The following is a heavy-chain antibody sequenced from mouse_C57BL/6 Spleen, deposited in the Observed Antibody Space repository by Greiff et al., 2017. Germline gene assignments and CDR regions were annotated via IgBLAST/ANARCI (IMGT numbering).Heavy chain of an antibody. J-gene: IGHJ4*01. D-gene: IGHD2-5*01. CDR2: ISSGGDYI. Sequence: EVKLVESGEGLVKPGGSLKLSCAASGFTFSSYAMSWVRQTPEKRLEWVAYISSGGDYIYYADTVKGRFTISRDNARNTLYLQMSSLKSEDTAMYYCTRDHYSNYVPFMDYWGQGTSVTVSS. CDR1: GFTFSSYA. CDR3: TRDHYSNYVPFMDY. V-gene: IGHV5-9-1*02.